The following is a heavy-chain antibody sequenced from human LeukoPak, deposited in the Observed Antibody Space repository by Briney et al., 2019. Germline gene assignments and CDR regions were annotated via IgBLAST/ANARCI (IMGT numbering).Heavy chain of an antibody. V-gene: IGHV4-39*07. CDR1: GGSSSSGSHY. CDR3: ARFDWLRWASFDY. Sequence: PSETLSLTCTVSGGSSSSGSHYWGWIRQPPGKGLEWIGNIYYTGSTYYNPSLKSRVTISIDTSKNQFSLKLSSVTAADTAVYYCARFDWLRWASFDYWGQGTLVTVSS. D-gene: IGHD3-9*01. J-gene: IGHJ4*02. CDR2: IYYTGST.